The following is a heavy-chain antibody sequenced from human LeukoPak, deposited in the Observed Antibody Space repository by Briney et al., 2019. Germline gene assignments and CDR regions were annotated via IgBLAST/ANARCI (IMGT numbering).Heavy chain of an antibody. Sequence: GSLRLSCAASGFTFGDYAMPWVRQAPGKGLGGVSSISWDGGSTYYADSVKGRFTISRDNSKNSLYLQMNSLRTEDTALYYCAKDYYDSSGYMVHFDYWGQGTLVTVSS. J-gene: IGHJ4*02. CDR3: AKDYYDSSGYMVHFDY. CDR1: GFTFGDYA. D-gene: IGHD3-22*01. CDR2: ISWDGGST. V-gene: IGHV3-43*02.